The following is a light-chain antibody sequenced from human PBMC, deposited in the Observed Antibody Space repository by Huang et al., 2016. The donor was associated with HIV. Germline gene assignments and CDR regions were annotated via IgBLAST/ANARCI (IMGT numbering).Light chain of an antibody. J-gene: IGKJ1*01. CDR2: GAS. CDR3: QQYNNWPPWT. CDR1: QTVNRN. V-gene: IGKV3-15*01. Sequence: EIVMTQSPATLSVSPGRRVTHSCRASQTVNRNLTWYQQKPGQSPRLLIYGASTRSTGIPARFSGSGSDTEFTLTISSLQSEDFAVYYCQQYNNWPPWTFGQGTKVEIK.